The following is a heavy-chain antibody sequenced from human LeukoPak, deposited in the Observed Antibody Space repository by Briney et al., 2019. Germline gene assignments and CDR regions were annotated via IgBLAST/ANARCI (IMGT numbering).Heavy chain of an antibody. V-gene: IGHV1-8*03. CDR3: ARGPYSSSWTGPDWFDP. CDR2: MNPNSGNT. J-gene: IGHJ5*02. Sequence: ASVKVSCKASGYTFTSYDINWVRQATGQGLEWMGWMNPNSGNTGYAQKFQGRVTITRNTSISTAYMELSSLRSEDTAVYYCARGPYSSSWTGPDWFDPWGQGTLVTVSS. D-gene: IGHD6-13*01. CDR1: GYTFTSYD.